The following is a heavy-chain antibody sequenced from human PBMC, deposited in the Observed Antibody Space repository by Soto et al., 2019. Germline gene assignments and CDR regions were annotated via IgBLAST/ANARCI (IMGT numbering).Heavy chain of an antibody. CDR3: ARAGAALVRGSIGGFDY. J-gene: IGHJ4*02. CDR2: INHSGTV. V-gene: IGHV4-34*01. D-gene: IGHD3-10*01. CDR1: GGAFNGYY. Sequence: QVHLQQWGAGLLKPSETLSLTCAVNGGAFNGYYWTWIRQSPGQGLQWIGEINHSGTVDYNPSLKSRVTFSIDTSKKPFSLTLTSVTAADTAFDYGARAGAALVRGSIGGFDYWGQGTLVTVSS.